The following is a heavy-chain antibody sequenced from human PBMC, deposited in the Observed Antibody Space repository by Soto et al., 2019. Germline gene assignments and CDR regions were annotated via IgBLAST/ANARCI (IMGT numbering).Heavy chain of an antibody. CDR2: IYFSGST. Sequence: QVQLQESGPGLVKPSETLSLTCSVSGGSISSSYWSWIRQPPGKGLEWIGYIYFSGSTNYNPSLKRPVTIAVATSKNKFPLKVSSVTAADTAVYYCAREEGGYFDLWGRGTLVTVSS. CDR3: AREEGGYFDL. J-gene: IGHJ2*01. V-gene: IGHV4-59*01. CDR1: GGSISSSY.